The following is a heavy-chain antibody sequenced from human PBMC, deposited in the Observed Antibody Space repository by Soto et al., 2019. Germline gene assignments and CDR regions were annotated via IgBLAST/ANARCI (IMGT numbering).Heavy chain of an antibody. CDR3: ARVVTGAEASFGP. D-gene: IGHD2-2*01. J-gene: IGHJ5*02. Sequence: QVQLVQSGGEVKRPGASVKVSCKTSGYTFSNYGITWARQAPGQPLEWLGWISLYSDGTNYAQKFQGRVSMTTDTYTTTADIELTSLRSDDTAAYYCARVVTGAEASFGPWGQGTLVTVSS. CDR2: ISLYSDGT. CDR1: GYTFSNYG. V-gene: IGHV1-18*01.